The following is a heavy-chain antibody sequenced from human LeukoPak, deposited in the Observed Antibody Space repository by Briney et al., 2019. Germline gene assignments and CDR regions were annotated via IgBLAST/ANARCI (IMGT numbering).Heavy chain of an antibody. V-gene: IGHV3-23*01. CDR2: ISGSGGST. CDR3: AKAENYGSGSYFHYFDY. CDR1: GFTFSSYS. J-gene: IGHJ4*02. D-gene: IGHD3-10*01. Sequence: PGGSLRLSCAASGFTFSSYSMNWVRHAPGKGLESVSAISGSGGSTYYADPVEGRFTISRHNSKHALSPQMNSLRAEDTAVYYCAKAENYGSGSYFHYFDYWGQGTLVTVSS.